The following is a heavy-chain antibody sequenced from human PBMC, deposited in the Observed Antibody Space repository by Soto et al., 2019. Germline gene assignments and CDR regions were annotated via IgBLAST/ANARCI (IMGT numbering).Heavy chain of an antibody. CDR3: AREGYYAPLDY. D-gene: IGHD3-10*01. J-gene: IGHJ4*02. V-gene: IGHV4-59*01. CDR1: GGSISTYY. Sequence: SETLSLTCTVYGGSISTYYWNWVRQPPGKGLEWIGCIDYSGSTKYNPSLKSRVFISVDMTKNQVSLELSSVTAVDTAVYYCAREGYYAPLDYWGQGALVTVSS. CDR2: IDYSGST.